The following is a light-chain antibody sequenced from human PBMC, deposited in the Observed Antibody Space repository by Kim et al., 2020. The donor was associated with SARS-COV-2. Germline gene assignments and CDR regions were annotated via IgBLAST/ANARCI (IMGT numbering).Light chain of an antibody. CDR3: SSYRTSGTSFVV. CDR2: DVH. V-gene: IGLV2-14*03. J-gene: IGLJ2*01. Sequence: QSALSQPASVSGSPGQSITISCAGTNGDIGAYNYVSWYQQHPGKAPKLIIYDVHYRPSGVSSRFSASKSGNTASLTISGLQAEDEADYYCSSYRTSGTSFVVFGGGAQLTVL. CDR1: NGDIGAYNY.